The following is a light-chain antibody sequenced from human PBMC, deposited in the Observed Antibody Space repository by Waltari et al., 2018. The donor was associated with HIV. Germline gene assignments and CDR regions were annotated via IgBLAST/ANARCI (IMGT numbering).Light chain of an antibody. J-gene: IGLJ3*02. CDR1: TSDEGGYDS. V-gene: IGLV2-11*01. Sequence: QSALTQPRSVSGSPGLPVTIPCTGTTSDEGGYDSVSWYLQHPGKVPKLIIHEVIKRPSGVPDRFSGSKSGNTASLTISGLQTEDEADYFCCSYAGTYTYVLFGGGTKLTVL. CDR3: CSYAGTYTYVL. CDR2: EVI.